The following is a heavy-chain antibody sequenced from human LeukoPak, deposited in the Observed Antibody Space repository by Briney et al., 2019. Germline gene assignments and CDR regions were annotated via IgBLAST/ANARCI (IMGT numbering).Heavy chain of an antibody. V-gene: IGHV3-48*03. Sequence: PGGSLRLSCAASGFTFSSYEMNWVSQAPGKGLEWVSYISSSGSTIYYADSVKGRFTISRDNAKNSLYLQMNSLRAEDTAVYYCARGSPSGDYWDYWGQGTLVTASS. CDR2: ISSSGSTI. CDR3: ARGSPSGDYWDY. CDR1: GFTFSSYE. J-gene: IGHJ4*02. D-gene: IGHD4-17*01.